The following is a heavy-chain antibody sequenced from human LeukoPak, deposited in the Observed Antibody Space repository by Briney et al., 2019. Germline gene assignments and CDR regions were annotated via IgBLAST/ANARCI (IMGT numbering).Heavy chain of an antibody. CDR2: ISYDGSNK. D-gene: IGHD3-10*01. Sequence: GGSLRLSCAASGFTFSSYGMHWVRQAPGKGLEWVAVISYDGSNKYYADSVKGRFTISRDNSKNTLYLQMNSLRAEDTAVFYCATDYGSGSTMAYYFDYWGQGTLVTVSS. V-gene: IGHV3-30*03. CDR1: GFTFSSYG. CDR3: ATDYGSGSTMAYYFDY. J-gene: IGHJ4*02.